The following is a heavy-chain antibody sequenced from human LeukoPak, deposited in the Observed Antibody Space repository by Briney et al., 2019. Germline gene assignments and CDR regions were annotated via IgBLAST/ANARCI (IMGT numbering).Heavy chain of an antibody. CDR2: ISGSGGST. J-gene: IGHJ4*02. CDR1: GFTFSSYA. CDR3: AKSGGYCSGGSWYGTGPSFDY. D-gene: IGHD2-15*01. V-gene: IGHV3-23*01. Sequence: PGGSLRLSCGASGFTFSSYAMSGVRQAPGKGLEGVAAISGSGGSTYYADSVKGRFTISRDNSKNTLYLQMNSLRAEDTAVYYCAKSGGYCSGGSWYGTGPSFDYWGQGTLVTVSS.